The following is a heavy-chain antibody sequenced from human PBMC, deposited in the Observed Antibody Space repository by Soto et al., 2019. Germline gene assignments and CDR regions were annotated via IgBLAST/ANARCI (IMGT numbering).Heavy chain of an antibody. CDR1: GYTFTSYG. V-gene: IGHV1-18*01. D-gene: IGHD3-22*01. CDR3: ARDGYYYDSSGYYSPPLDY. J-gene: IGHJ4*02. CDR2: ISAYNGNT. Sequence: ASVKVSCKASGYTFTSYGISWVRQAPGQGLEWMGWISAYNGNTNYAQKLQGRVTMTTDTSTSTAYMELRSLRSDDTAVYYCARDGYYYDSSGYYSPPLDYWGQGTLLTVSS.